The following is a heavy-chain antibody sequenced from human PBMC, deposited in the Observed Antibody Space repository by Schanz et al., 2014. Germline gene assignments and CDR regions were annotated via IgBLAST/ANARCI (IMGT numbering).Heavy chain of an antibody. V-gene: IGHV3-33*01. CDR1: GFTFSSYG. CDR2: IWYDGSNK. J-gene: IGHJ4*02. D-gene: IGHD5-12*01. Sequence: VHLLESGGGLVQPGGSLRLSCAASGFTFSSYGMHWVRQAPGKGLEWVAIIWYDGSNKYYADSVKGRFTISRDNPKKTLYLQMNSLRAEDTAVYYCAREYSSYGTVYYWGQGALVTVSS. CDR3: AREYSSYGTVYY.